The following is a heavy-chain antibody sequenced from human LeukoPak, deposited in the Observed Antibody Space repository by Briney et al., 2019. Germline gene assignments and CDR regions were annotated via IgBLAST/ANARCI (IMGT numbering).Heavy chain of an antibody. D-gene: IGHD3-22*01. J-gene: IGHJ4*02. CDR2: IRSKAYGGTT. Sequence: PGGSLRLSCTASGFTFGDYAMSWVRQAPGKGLEWVGFIRSKAYGGTTEYAASVKGRFTISRDDSKSIAYLQMNSLRAEDTAVYYCAKAFDYYDSSGYLPLDYWGQGTLVTVSS. CDR1: GFTFGDYA. V-gene: IGHV3-49*04. CDR3: AKAFDYYDSSGYLPLDY.